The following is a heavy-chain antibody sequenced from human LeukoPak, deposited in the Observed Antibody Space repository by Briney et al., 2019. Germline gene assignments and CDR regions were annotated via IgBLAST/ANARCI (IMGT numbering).Heavy chain of an antibody. Sequence: SETLSLTCAVYGGSFSGYYWSWIRQPPGKGLEWIGEINHSGSTNYNPSLKSRVTISVDTSKNQFSLKLSSVTAADTAVYYCARPARDGYNFGVDYWGQGTLVTVSS. V-gene: IGHV4-34*01. D-gene: IGHD5-24*01. CDR1: GGSFSGYY. CDR3: ARPARDGYNFGVDY. CDR2: INHSGST. J-gene: IGHJ4*02.